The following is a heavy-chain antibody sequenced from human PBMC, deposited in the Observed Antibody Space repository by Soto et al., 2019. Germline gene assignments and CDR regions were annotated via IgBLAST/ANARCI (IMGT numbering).Heavy chain of an antibody. CDR3: AGGGGNFDY. CDR2: INRDGSDK. D-gene: IGHD3-16*01. V-gene: IGHV3-7*04. J-gene: IGHJ4*02. CDR1: GLTLSASW. Sequence: EVQLVESGGGLVQPGGSLRLTCAGSGLTLSASWMSWVRQAPGKGLEWVANINRDGSDKYYVDSVKGRFTISRDNAKNSLYLQMNSLRAEGTGVYFWAGGGGNFDYWGQGTLVTVSS.